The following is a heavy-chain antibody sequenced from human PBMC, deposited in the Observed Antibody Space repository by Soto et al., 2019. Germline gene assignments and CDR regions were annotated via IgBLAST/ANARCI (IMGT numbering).Heavy chain of an antibody. CDR1: GYTFTIYY. J-gene: IGHJ4*02. CDR3: ARDGGYYDSSGYPGPVDY. CDR2: INPSGGST. Sequence: ASVQVSCKASGYTFTIYYRHWVRQAPGQGLEWMGIINPSGGSTSYAQKFQGRVTMTRDTSTSTVYMELSSLRSEDTAVYYCARDGGYYDSSGYPGPVDYWGQETLVTVSS. V-gene: IGHV1-46*01. D-gene: IGHD3-22*01.